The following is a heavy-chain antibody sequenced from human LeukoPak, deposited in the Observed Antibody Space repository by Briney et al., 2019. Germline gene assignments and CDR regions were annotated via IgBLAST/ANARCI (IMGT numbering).Heavy chain of an antibody. CDR3: ARRPYFYSYAMDV. V-gene: IGHV4-39*01. Sequence: PSETLSLTCTVSVDSITSNNNYWPSIRQPPGKCLEWIGSVYFIGSTNYKPSLKSRVTICVERDKNQFALKLSSVTGADKDVYYCARRPYFYSYAMDVWGQGTTVTVSS. CDR2: VYFIGST. J-gene: IGHJ6*02. CDR1: VDSITSNNNY.